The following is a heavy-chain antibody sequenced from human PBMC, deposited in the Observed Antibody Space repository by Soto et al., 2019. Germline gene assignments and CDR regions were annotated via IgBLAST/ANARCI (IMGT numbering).Heavy chain of an antibody. V-gene: IGHV3-74*01. J-gene: IGHJ5*02. CDR3: ARVRGLITANWFDP. CDR2: INSDGSTT. Sequence: EVQLVESGGGLVQPGGSLRLSCVASGFTFSSYWMHWVRQAPGKGLVWVSRINSDGSTTSYADSVKGRFTISRDNAKNTLYLQMNSLRAEDTAVYYCARVRGLITANWFDPWGQGTLVTVSS. CDR1: GFTFSSYW. D-gene: IGHD3-10*01.